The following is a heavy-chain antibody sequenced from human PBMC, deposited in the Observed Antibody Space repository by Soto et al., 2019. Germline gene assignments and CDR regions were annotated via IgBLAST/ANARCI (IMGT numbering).Heavy chain of an antibody. J-gene: IGHJ5*02. CDR2: ISSSSSYI. D-gene: IGHD5-12*01. Sequence: PGGSLRLSCAASGFTFSSYSMNWVRQAPGKGLEWVSYISSSSSYIYYADSVKGRFTNSRDNAKNSLYLQMNSLRAEDTAVYYCARDQWNSGYESPWNGVGWFDPWGQGTLVTVSS. CDR1: GFTFSSYS. CDR3: ARDQWNSGYESPWNGVGWFDP. V-gene: IGHV3-21*05.